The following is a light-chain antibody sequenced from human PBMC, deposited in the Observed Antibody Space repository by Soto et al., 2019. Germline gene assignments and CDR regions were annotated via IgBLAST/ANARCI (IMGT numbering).Light chain of an antibody. CDR2: HAS. J-gene: IGKJ5*01. CDR3: QEYNNWPLLT. V-gene: IGKV3D-15*01. Sequence: EVVMTQSPGTLSLSPGERATLSCRTIQSVSNNYLAWYQQKPGQSPRLVIYHASTRATGIPARFSGSGSGTEFTLTISSLQSEDLAVYYCQEYNNWPLLTFGQGTRLEI. CDR1: QSVSNN.